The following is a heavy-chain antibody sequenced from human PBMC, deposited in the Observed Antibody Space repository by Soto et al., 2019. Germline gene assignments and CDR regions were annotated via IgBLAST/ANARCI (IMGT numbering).Heavy chain of an antibody. V-gene: IGHV1-3*01. Sequence: ASVKVSCKASGYIFTSYVIHWVRQAPGQRLEWMGWINAGNGNTKYSQKFQGRVTITSDTSASTAYMELGSLTSEDTAVYYCVRGNNYFDPWGQGILVTVSS. CDR2: INAGNGNT. J-gene: IGHJ5*02. CDR3: VRGNNYFDP. CDR1: GYIFTSYV.